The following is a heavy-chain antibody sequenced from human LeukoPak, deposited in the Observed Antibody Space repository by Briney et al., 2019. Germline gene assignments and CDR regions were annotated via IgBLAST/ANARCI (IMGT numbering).Heavy chain of an antibody. CDR3: ARRAYGKNWFDS. J-gene: IGHJ5*01. D-gene: IGHD2-21*01. CDR1: GYRFTNYW. V-gene: IGHV5-51*01. Sequence: GESLKISCKGSGYRFTNYWIGWVRQMPGKGLECMGSIYPDDSEIRWSPSFRGQVTISADTSITTAYLQWSSLKASDTAIYYCARRAYGKNWFDSWGQGTQVVVSS. CDR2: IYPDDSEI.